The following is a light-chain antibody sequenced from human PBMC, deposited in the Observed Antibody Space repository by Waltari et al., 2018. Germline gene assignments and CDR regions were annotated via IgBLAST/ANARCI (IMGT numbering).Light chain of an antibody. CDR2: DAS. CDR3: QHYVRLPAT. V-gene: IGKV3-20*01. CDR1: QSVSRA. Sequence: EIVLTQSPGTLSLSLGERATLSCRASQSVSRALAWYQQKPGQAPRLLIYDASTRATGIPDRFSGSGSGTDFSLTISILEPDDFAVYYCQHYVRLPATFGQGTTVEI. J-gene: IGKJ1*01.